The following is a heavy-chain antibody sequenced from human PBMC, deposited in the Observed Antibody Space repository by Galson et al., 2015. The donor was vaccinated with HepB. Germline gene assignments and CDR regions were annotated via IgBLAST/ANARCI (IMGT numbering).Heavy chain of an antibody. CDR1: GDSVSSNSAA. D-gene: IGHD6-6*01. V-gene: IGHV6-1*01. CDR2: TYYRSKWYN. CDR3: AREKTAARFRAGWFDP. J-gene: IGHJ5*02. Sequence: CAISGDSVSSNSAAWNWIRQSPSRGLEWLGRTYYRSKWYNDYAVSVKSRITINPDTSKNQFSLQLNSVTPEDTAVYYCAREKTAARFRAGWFDPWGQGTLVTVSS.